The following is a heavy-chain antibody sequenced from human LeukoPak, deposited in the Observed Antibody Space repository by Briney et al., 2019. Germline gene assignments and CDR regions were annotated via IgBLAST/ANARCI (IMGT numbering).Heavy chain of an antibody. J-gene: IGHJ4*02. D-gene: IGHD2-21*01. CDR2: ISSGGNT. CDR1: GFTFSSYG. V-gene: IGHV3-23*01. CDR3: AKERGGEFDY. Sequence: PGGSLRLSCAASGFTFSSYGMHWVRQAPGKGLEWVSAISSGGNTYYADSVKGRFTISRDNSKNSLYLQMNSLRAEDTAVYYCAKERGGEFDYWGQGTLVTVSS.